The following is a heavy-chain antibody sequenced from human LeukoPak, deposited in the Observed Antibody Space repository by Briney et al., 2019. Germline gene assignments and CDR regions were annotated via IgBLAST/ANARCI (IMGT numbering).Heavy chain of an antibody. D-gene: IGHD3-10*01. J-gene: IGHJ6*03. V-gene: IGHV4-38-2*02. CDR3: ARHTPSYDYYGSGGYYMDV. CDR2: IYHSGSA. Sequence: PSETLSLTCSVSDYSISSGYYWGWIRQPPGKGLEWIGSMEWIGSIYHSGSAYYNPSLKSRLTISVDTSKNQFSLKLSSVTAADTAVYYCARHTPSYDYYGSGGYYMDVWGKGTTVTISS. CDR1: DYSISSGYY.